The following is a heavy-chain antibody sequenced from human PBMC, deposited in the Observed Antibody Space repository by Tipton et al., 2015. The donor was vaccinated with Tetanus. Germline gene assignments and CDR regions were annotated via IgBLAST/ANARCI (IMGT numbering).Heavy chain of an antibody. CDR1: GYTFFNYG. J-gene: IGHJ4*02. Sequence: QLVQSGAEVKKPGASVKVSCKPSGYTFFNYGITWVRQAPGQGLEWMGWISPYTGNTNYAQKLQGRVTMTTDISTSTAYMELRGLRSDDTAVYYCARATYYDSNGYYSGGYFDYWGQGTLVTVSS. D-gene: IGHD3-22*01. CDR2: ISPYTGNT. CDR3: ARATYYDSNGYYSGGYFDY. V-gene: IGHV1-18*01.